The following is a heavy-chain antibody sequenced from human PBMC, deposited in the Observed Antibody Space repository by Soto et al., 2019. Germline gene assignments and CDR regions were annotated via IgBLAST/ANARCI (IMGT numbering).Heavy chain of an antibody. CDR1: GGSISGGGYS. J-gene: IGHJ6*02. CDR2: IYHSGST. CDR3: ARDGGYGSMDV. V-gene: IGHV4-30-2*01. Sequence: SETLSLTCAVSGGSISGGGYSWSWIRQPPGKGLEWIGYIYHSGSTYYNPSLKSRVTISVDRSKNQFSLKLSSVTAADTAVYYCARDGGYGSMDVWGQGTTVTVSS. D-gene: IGHD3-10*01.